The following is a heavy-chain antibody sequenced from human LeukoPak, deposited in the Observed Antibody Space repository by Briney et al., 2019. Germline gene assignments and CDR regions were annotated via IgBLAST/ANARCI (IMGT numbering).Heavy chain of an antibody. J-gene: IGHJ4*02. CDR2: IYYSGST. D-gene: IGHD3-10*01. Sequence: PSEALSLTCTVSGGSISSSSYYWGWIRRPPGKGLEWIGSIYYSGSTYYNPSLKSRVTISVDTSKNQFSLKLSSVTAADTAVYYCAINYYGSGSLLDYWGQGTLVTVSS. CDR1: GGSISSSSYY. CDR3: AINYYGSGSLLDY. V-gene: IGHV4-39*01.